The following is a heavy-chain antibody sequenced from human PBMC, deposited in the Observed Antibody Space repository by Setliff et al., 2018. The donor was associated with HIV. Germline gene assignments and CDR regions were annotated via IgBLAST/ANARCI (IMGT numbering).Heavy chain of an antibody. Sequence: LSLTCTVPGGSINRSNYYWGWIRQPPGKGLEWIGTISYTGSTCYDPSLKSRVTISTNTAYMELSSLTSEDTAIYYCAGDWLDNFFGDFGSWGQGTLVTVSS. D-gene: IGHD3-16*01. V-gene: IGHV4-39*02. CDR3: AGDWLDNFFGDFGS. J-gene: IGHJ4*02. CDR1: GGSINRSNYY. CDR2: ISYTGST.